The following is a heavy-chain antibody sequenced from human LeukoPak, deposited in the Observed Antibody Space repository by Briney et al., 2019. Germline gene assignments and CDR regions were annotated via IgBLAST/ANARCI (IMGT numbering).Heavy chain of an antibody. Sequence: GGSLRLSCAASGFTFSGCGMHWVRQAPGKGLEWVAFIWYDGRDKYHADSVKGQFTISRDNSKNTLYLQMNGLRAEDTAVYYCAKDPYSYGSYFDYWGQGTLVTVSS. J-gene: IGHJ4*02. CDR3: AKDPYSYGSYFDY. V-gene: IGHV3-30*02. D-gene: IGHD5-18*01. CDR2: IWYDGRDK. CDR1: GFTFSGCG.